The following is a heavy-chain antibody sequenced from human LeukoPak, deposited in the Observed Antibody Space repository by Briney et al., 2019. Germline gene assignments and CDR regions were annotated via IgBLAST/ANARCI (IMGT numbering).Heavy chain of an antibody. J-gene: IGHJ4*02. Sequence: ASVKVSCKASGYTFTSYGISWVRQAPGQGLEWMGWISAYNGNTNYAQKLQGRVTMTTDTSTSTAYMELRSLRSDDTAVYYCARHYYDSSGYYYPRLAYFDYWGQGALVTVSS. CDR2: ISAYNGNT. CDR3: ARHYYDSSGYYYPRLAYFDY. V-gene: IGHV1-18*01. CDR1: GYTFTSYG. D-gene: IGHD3-22*01.